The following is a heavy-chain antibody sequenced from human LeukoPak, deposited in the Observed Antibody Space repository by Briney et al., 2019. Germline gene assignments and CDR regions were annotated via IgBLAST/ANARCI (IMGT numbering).Heavy chain of an antibody. CDR1: GFTVSSNY. Sequence: GGSLRLSCAASGFTVSSNYMSWVRQAPGKGLEWVSVIYSGGGTYYADSVKGRFTISRDNSKNTLYLQMNSLRAGDTAVYYCARVGYFYYDVDVWGQGTTVTVSS. CDR3: ARVGYFYYDVDV. CDR2: IYSGGGT. J-gene: IGHJ6*02. V-gene: IGHV3-53*01.